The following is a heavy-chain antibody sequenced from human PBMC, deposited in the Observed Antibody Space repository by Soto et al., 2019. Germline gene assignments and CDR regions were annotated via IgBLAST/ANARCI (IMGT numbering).Heavy chain of an antibody. CDR2: IRSKANSYAT. Sequence: EVQLVESGGGLVQPGGSLKLSCAASGFTFSGSAMHWVRQASGKGLEWVGRIRSKANSYATAYAASVKGRFTISRDDSKNTAYLQMNSLKTEDTAVYYCTVTYSSSWFPFDYWGQGTLVTVSS. CDR1: GFTFSGSA. V-gene: IGHV3-73*02. CDR3: TVTYSSSWFPFDY. D-gene: IGHD6-13*01. J-gene: IGHJ4*02.